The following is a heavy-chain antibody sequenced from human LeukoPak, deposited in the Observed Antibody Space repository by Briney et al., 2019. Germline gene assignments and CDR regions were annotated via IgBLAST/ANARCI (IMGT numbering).Heavy chain of an antibody. D-gene: IGHD1-20*01. V-gene: IGHV1-69*01. CDR2: IIPIFGTA. CDR3: ARASVNYYFDY. CDR1: GGTFIIYA. Sequence: SVKVSYKASGGTFIIYAISWVRQAPGQGGEWMGGIIPIFGTANYAQKFQGRVTITADESTSTAYMELSSLRSEDTAVYYCARASVNYYFDYWGQGTLVTVSS. J-gene: IGHJ4*02.